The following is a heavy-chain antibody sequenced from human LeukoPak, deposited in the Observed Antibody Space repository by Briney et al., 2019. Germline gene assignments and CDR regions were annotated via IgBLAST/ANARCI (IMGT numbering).Heavy chain of an antibody. CDR1: GFTFSSYS. Sequence: GGSLRLSCAASGFTFSSYSMNWVRQAPGKGLEWVSSISSSSSYIYYADSVKGRFTISRDNAKNSLYLQMNSLRAEDTAVYYCARGSAVAKKYGVDVLGQGTTGTV. CDR2: ISSSSSYI. J-gene: IGHJ6*02. CDR3: ARGSAVAKKYGVDV. V-gene: IGHV3-21*01.